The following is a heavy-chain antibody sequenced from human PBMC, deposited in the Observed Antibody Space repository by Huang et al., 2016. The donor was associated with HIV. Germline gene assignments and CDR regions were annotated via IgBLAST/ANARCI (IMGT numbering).Heavy chain of an antibody. CDR1: GGSIRSSDYH. CDR3: ARHREGPVAYYSGWGSHLNYMDV. V-gene: IGHV4-39*01. D-gene: IGHD3-10*01. J-gene: IGHJ6*03. CDR2: IYYKGGT. Sequence: QLLLQESGPGLVKPSEALALTCAVSGGSIRSSDYHWGWIRQPPGKGLEWIGSIYYKGGTHYSPSLKSRVTIAVDTAKNLLFRNLTSMTAADTAVYYCARHREGPVAYYSGWGSHLNYMDVWGRGRTVVVSS.